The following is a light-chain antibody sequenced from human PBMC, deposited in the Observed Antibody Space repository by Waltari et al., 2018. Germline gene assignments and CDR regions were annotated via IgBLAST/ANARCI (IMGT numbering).Light chain of an antibody. J-gene: IGKJ1*01. Sequence: AIQMTQSPSSLSASVGDRVTITCRASQDIRNDLGWYQQKPGEAPKLLIYAASNLQSGVPSKFSGSGSCTDFTLTISSLQPEDFATYYCLQDYNYPRTFGQGTKVEIK. CDR2: AAS. V-gene: IGKV1-6*01. CDR1: QDIRND. CDR3: LQDYNYPRT.